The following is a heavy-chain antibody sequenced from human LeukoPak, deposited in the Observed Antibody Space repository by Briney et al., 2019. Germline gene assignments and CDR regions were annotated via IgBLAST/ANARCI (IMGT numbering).Heavy chain of an antibody. Sequence: PGGSLRLSCAASGFTFSSYGTHWVRQAPGKGLEWVAVISYDGSNKYYADSVKGRFTISRDNSKNTLYLQMNSLRAEDTAVYYCASLYSSRPDYWGQGTLVTVSS. CDR2: ISYDGSNK. CDR3: ASLYSSRPDY. V-gene: IGHV3-30*03. J-gene: IGHJ4*02. D-gene: IGHD6-13*01. CDR1: GFTFSSYG.